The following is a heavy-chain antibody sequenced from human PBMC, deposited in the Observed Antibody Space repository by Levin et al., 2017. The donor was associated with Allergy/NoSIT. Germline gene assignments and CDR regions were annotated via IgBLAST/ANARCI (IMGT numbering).Heavy chain of an antibody. CDR3: AREDYDILTGYYSGFDY. J-gene: IGHJ4*02. CDR2: IKQDGSEK. D-gene: IGHD3-9*01. V-gene: IGHV3-7*04. Sequence: GGSLRLSCAASGFTFSSYWMSWVRQAPGKGLEWVANIKQDGSEKYYVDSVKGRFTISRDNAKNSLYLQMNSLRAEDTAVYYCAREDYDILTGYYSGFDYWGQGTLVTVSS. CDR1: GFTFSSYW.